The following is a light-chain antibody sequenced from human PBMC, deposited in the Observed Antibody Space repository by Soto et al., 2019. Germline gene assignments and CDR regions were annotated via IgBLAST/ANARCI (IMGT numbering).Light chain of an antibody. J-gene: IGLJ2*01. CDR2: LNSDGSH. V-gene: IGLV4-69*01. CDR1: SGHSNYV. CDR3: QTWDTGIRV. Sequence: QPVLTQSPSASASLGASVKLTCTLSSGHSNYVIAWHQQPPEKGPRYLMKLNSDGSHSKGDGIPDRFSGSSSGAERYLTISSLQSEDEADYYCQTWDTGIRVFGGGTKLTV.